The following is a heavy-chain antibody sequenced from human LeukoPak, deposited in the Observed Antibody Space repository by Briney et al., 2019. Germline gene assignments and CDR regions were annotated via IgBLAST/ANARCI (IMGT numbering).Heavy chain of an antibody. V-gene: IGHV4-38-2*02. Sequence: SETLSLTCSVSGYSITTAYYWGWIRQPPGKGLEWIGSFFVRGSTYYNPSLKSRVTISVDTSKNQFSLKLSSVTAADTAVYYCARDYENWFDPWGQGTLVTVSS. CDR1: GYSITTAYY. J-gene: IGHJ5*02. D-gene: IGHD5-12*01. CDR3: ARDYENWFDP. CDR2: FFVRGST.